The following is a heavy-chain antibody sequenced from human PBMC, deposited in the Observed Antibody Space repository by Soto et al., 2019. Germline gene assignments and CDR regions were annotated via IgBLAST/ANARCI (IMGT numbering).Heavy chain of an antibody. CDR3: AKTADFYYHRSGSFDN. J-gene: IGHJ4*02. CDR1: GFSFSNYA. Sequence: EVQLLEFGGGLVQPGGTLRLSCAASGFSFSNYAMSWVRQAPGKGLEWVSGMSGSGSSTYYADSVRGRFTISRDNSKNTLFLQMNSLRAEDTAVYYCAKTADFYYHRSGSFDNWGQGTLVTVSS. V-gene: IGHV3-23*01. CDR2: MSGSGSST. D-gene: IGHD3-10*01.